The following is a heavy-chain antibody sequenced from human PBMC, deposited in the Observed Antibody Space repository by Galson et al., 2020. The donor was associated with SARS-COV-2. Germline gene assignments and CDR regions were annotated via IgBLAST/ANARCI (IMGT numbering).Heavy chain of an antibody. CDR3: ARSYDSGRMFSP. D-gene: IGHD3-10*01. J-gene: IGHJ5*02. Sequence: SETLSLTCGVYSGSFSGYYWTWIRQSPGKGLEWIGEISHSGRTIYNPSLKSRVTISVDTSKNQFSLKLTSLTAADTAVYYCARSYDSGRMFSPWGQGTLVTVSS. CDR2: ISHSGRT. V-gene: IGHV4-34*01. CDR1: SGSFSGYY.